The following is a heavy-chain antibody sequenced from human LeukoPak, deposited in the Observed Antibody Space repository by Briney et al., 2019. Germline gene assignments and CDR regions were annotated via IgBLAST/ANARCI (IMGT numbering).Heavy chain of an antibody. CDR1: GYTFTGYY. V-gene: IGHV1-2*02. D-gene: IGHD5-18*01. CDR2: INPNSGGT. Sequence: ASVKVSCKASGYTFTGYYMHWVRQAPGQGLEWMGWINPNSGGTNYAQKFQGRVTMTRDTSISTAYMELSRLRSDDTAVYYCARPRAFSYGQMYYFDYWGQGALVTVSS. J-gene: IGHJ4*02. CDR3: ARPRAFSYGQMYYFDY.